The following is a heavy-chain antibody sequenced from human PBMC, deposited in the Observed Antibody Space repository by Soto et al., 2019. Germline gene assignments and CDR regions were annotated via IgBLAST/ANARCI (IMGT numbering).Heavy chain of an antibody. D-gene: IGHD2-2*01. V-gene: IGHV5-51*01. Sequence: GESLKISCKGSGYSFTSYWIGWVRQMPGKGLEWMGIIYPGDSDTRYSPAFQGQVTISADKSISTAYLQWSSLKASDTARYYWARPPVWCGSSTSCYEGGRWGYFDYWGQGTLVTVSS. J-gene: IGHJ4*02. CDR1: GYSFTSYW. CDR2: IYPGDSDT. CDR3: ARPPVWCGSSTSCYEGGRWGYFDY.